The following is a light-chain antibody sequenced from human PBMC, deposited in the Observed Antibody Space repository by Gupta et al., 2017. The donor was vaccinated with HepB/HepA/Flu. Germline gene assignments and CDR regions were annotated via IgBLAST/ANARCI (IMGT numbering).Light chain of an antibody. CDR3: ASWDDSRNGFYV. Sequence: QSLLTQPPSASGTPGQRVTIPCSGSSSNIGSKTVNWYKQIPGTDPKLLIYSDNQRPSGVPDRFSGSKSGTSASLAIVGLQSEEEADYYCASWDDSRNGFYVFGTGTKVTVL. V-gene: IGLV1-44*01. CDR1: SSNIGSKT. J-gene: IGLJ1*01. CDR2: SDN.